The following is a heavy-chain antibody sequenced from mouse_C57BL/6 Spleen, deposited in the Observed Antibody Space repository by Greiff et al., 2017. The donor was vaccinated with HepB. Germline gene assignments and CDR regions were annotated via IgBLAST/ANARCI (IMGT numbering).Heavy chain of an antibody. CDR1: GFTFSDFY. CDR3: ARDGHGYDVETWFAY. J-gene: IGHJ3*01. D-gene: IGHD2-2*01. CDR2: SKTKANDDTT. V-gene: IGHV7-1*01. Sequence: EVLLVESGGGLVQSGRSLRLSCATSGFTFSDFYMEWVRQAPGKGLEWIAASKTKANDDTTEYSASVKGRFIVSRATSQSILYLQMNALRAEDTAIDYCARDGHGYDVETWFAYWGQGTLVTVSA.